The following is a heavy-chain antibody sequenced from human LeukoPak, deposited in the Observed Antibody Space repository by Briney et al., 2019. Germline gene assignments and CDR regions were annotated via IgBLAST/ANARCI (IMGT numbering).Heavy chain of an antibody. V-gene: IGHV3-64*02. CDR1: GLTFKIFT. CDR2: IDSKGDTT. J-gene: IGHJ3*01. D-gene: IGHD3-10*01. CDR3: ARDFGSPFRAFDV. Sequence: GGSLRLSCAASGLTFKIFTMHWIRQAPGKGLEYVSGIDSKGDTTFYADSVKGRFTISRDNFRDTLYLQMGSLRTEDMAIYYCARDFGSPFRAFDVWGRGTTV.